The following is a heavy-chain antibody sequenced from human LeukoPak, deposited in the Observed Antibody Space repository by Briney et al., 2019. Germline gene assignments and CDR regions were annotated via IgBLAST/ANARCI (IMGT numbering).Heavy chain of an antibody. CDR2: ISYDGSNK. D-gene: IGHD6-13*01. J-gene: IGHJ4*02. CDR1: GFTFGSYA. CDR3: ARDQRGRAAAGTYFDY. Sequence: GGSLRLSCAASGFTFGSYAMHWVRQAPGKGLEWVAVISYDGSNKYYADSVKGRFTISRDNSKNTLYLQMNSLRAEDTAVYYCARDQRGRAAAGTYFDYWGQGTLVTVSS. V-gene: IGHV3-30-3*01.